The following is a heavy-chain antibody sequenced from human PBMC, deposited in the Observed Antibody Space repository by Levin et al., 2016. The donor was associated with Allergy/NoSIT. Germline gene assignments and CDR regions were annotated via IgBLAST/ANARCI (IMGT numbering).Heavy chain of an antibody. CDR3: ARVKLIGNYAMDV. V-gene: IGHV4-31*03. Sequence: SETLSLTCSVSGVSVTSGIYYWTWVRQHPGKSLEWIGYIDYRGNTYYNSSLNSRLTISVDSSRNRFSLRLSSVAATDTAVYFCARVKLIGNYAMDVWGRGATVTVSS. J-gene: IGHJ6*04. D-gene: IGHD1-20*01. CDR2: IDYRGNT. CDR1: GVSVTSGIYY.